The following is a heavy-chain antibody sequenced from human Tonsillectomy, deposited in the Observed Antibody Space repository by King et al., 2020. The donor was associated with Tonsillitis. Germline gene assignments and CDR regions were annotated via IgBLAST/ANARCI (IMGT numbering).Heavy chain of an antibody. Sequence: QLQLQESGSGLVKPSQTLSLTCAVSGGSISSDAYSWSWIRQPPGKGLEWIGYIYHSGSTYYKPSLKSRVTISLDRSKNQFSLKLSSVTAADTAVYYCARASGYSYSYGMDVWGQGTTVTVSS. J-gene: IGHJ6*02. V-gene: IGHV4-30-2*01. CDR1: GGSISSDAYS. CDR2: IYHSGST. CDR3: ARASGYSYSYGMDV. D-gene: IGHD5-18*01.